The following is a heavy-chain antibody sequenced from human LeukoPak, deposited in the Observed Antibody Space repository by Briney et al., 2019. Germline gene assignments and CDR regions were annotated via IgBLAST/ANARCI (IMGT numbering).Heavy chain of an antibody. V-gene: IGHV1-2*02. J-gene: IGHJ4*02. D-gene: IGHD6-6*01. CDR1: GGTFSSYA. CDR3: ARVVARLGSSSSEFDY. CDR2: INPNSGGT. Sequence: GASVKVSCKASGGTFSSYAISWVRQAPGQGLEWMGWINPNSGGTNYAQKFQGRVTMTRDTSISTAYMELSRLRSDDTAVYYCARVVARLGSSSSEFDYWGQGTLVTVSS.